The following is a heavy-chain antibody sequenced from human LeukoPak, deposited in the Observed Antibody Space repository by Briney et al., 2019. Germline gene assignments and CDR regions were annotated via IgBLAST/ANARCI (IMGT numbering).Heavy chain of an antibody. Sequence: PSETLSLTCTVSGGSISNYFWSWIRQPPGKGLEWIGYIYYSGSTNYNPSLKSRVTISIDTSKNQFSLKLSSVTAADTAVYYCARYCSDSSGYKLDYWGQGTLVTVPS. CDR3: ARYCSDSSGYKLDY. CDR2: IYYSGST. D-gene: IGHD3-22*01. V-gene: IGHV4-59*01. J-gene: IGHJ4*02. CDR1: GGSISNYF.